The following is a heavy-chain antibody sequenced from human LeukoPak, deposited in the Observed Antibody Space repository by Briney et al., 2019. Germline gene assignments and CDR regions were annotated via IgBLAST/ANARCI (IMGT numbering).Heavy chain of an antibody. D-gene: IGHD2-2*01. CDR1: GFTVSSNY. V-gene: IGHV3-48*04. CDR2: ISSSSSTI. Sequence: GGSLRLSCAASGFTVSSNYMSWVRQAPGKGPEWVSYISSSSSTIYYADSVKGRFTLSRDNAKNSLYLQMNSLRAEDTAVYYCASTGRHCTSTSCSNYFHYWGQGTLVTVSS. CDR3: ASTGRHCTSTSCSNYFHY. J-gene: IGHJ4*02.